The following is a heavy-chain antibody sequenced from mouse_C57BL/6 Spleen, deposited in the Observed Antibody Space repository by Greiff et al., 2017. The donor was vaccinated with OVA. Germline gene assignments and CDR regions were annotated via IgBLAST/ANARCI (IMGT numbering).Heavy chain of an antibody. CDR1: GYTFTSYW. Sequence: QVQLQQPGAELVRPGSSVKLSCKASGYTFTSYWMHWVKQRPIQGLEWIGNIDPSDSETHYNQKFKDQATFTVDNSSSTAYMQLSSLTSDDSAVYYCARGNWEYAMDYWGQGTSVTVSS. D-gene: IGHD4-1*01. V-gene: IGHV1-52*01. CDR2: IDPSDSET. CDR3: ARGNWEYAMDY. J-gene: IGHJ4*01.